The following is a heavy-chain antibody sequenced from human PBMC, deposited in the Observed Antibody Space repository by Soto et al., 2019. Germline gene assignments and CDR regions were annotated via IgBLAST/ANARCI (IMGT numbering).Heavy chain of an antibody. CDR3: ARDPARGYCSGGSCYSRSLDY. CDR2: ISSSGSTI. CDR1: GFTFSDYY. D-gene: IGHD2-15*01. V-gene: IGHV3-11*01. Sequence: PGGSLRLSCAASGFTFSDYYMSWIRQAPGKGLEWVSYISSSGSTIYYADSVKGRFTISRDNAKNSLYLQMNSLRAEDTAVYYCARDPARGYCSGGSCYSRSLDYWGQGTLVTVSS. J-gene: IGHJ4*02.